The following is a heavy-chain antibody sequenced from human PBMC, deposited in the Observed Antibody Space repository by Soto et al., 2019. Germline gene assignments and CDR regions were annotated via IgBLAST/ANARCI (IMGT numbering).Heavy chain of an antibody. CDR1: GGTFGNSA. D-gene: IGHD1-1*01. Sequence: QVHLVQSGAEVKKPGSSVTVSCKASGGTFGNSAISWVRQAPGQGLEWRGGIIPIFPTPDYAQKFEGRVTXTXDXXTSTADMDVTSLRSEHTTVYYCARDEDRLQLGRNYYYAMDVWGQGTTVTVSS. J-gene: IGHJ6*02. CDR2: IIPIFPTP. V-gene: IGHV1-69*05. CDR3: ARDEDRLQLGRNYYYAMDV.